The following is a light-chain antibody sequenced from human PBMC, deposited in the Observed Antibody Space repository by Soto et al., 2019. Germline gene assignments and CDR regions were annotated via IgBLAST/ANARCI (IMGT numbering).Light chain of an antibody. Sequence: DIQMTQSPSTLSASVGDRVTITFRASQSITNRLAWYQQKPGKAPEVLIYDASNLEYGVPSRFSGSGFGTEFILTISSLQPDDFATYYCQHYGGMWTFGQGTKVDIK. CDR1: QSITNR. CDR3: QHYGGMWT. V-gene: IGKV1-5*01. J-gene: IGKJ1*01. CDR2: DAS.